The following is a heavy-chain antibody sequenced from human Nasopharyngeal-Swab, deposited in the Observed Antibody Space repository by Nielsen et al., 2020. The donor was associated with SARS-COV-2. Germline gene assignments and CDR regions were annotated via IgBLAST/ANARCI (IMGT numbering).Heavy chain of an antibody. CDR2: IIPILGIA. CDR3: AGPRGDYGGFDY. V-gene: IGHV1-69*04. J-gene: IGHJ4*02. Sequence: SVKVSCKASGGTFSSYANSWVRQAPGQGLEWMGRIIPILGIANYAQKFQGRVTITADKSTSTAYMELSSLRSEDTAVYYCAGPRGDYGGFDYWGQGTLVTVSS. D-gene: IGHD4-17*01. CDR1: GGTFSSYA.